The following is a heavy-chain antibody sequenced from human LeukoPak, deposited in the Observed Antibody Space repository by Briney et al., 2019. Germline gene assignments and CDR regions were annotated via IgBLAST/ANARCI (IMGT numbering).Heavy chain of an antibody. Sequence: GGSLRLSCAASGFTFSSYEMNWVRQAPGKGLEWVSYISSSGSTIYYADSVKGRFTISRDNAKNSLYLQMNSQRAEDTAVYYCARDDRWTVSYGDCGGAFDYWGQGTLVTVSS. V-gene: IGHV3-48*03. CDR2: ISSSGSTI. J-gene: IGHJ4*02. CDR1: GFTFSSYE. CDR3: ARDDRWTVSYGDCGGAFDY. D-gene: IGHD4-17*01.